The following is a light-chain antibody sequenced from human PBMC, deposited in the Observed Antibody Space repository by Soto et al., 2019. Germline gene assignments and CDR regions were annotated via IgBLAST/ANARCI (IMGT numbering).Light chain of an antibody. CDR3: SSYTKSSTRV. CDR1: SSDIGGYNY. Sequence: QSVLAQPASVSGSPGQLITISCTGTSSDIGGYNYVSWYQQHPGKAPKVMIYEVTYRPSGVSSRFSGSKSGNTASLTISGLQAEDEADYYCSSYTKSSTRVFGTGTKVTVL. J-gene: IGLJ1*01. V-gene: IGLV2-14*01. CDR2: EVT.